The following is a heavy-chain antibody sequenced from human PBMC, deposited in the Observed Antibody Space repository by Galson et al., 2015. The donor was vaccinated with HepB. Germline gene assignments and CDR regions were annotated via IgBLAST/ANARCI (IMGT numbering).Heavy chain of an antibody. CDR2: IKTKTEGGTT. J-gene: IGHJ4*02. CDR3: TTAQLLYFDY. Sequence: LRLSCAASGFTFNNAWMSWVRQAPGKGLEWVGRIKTKTEGGTTDYAAPVKGRFTISRDDSKNTLYLQMNSLKTEDTAVYYCTTAQLLYFDYWGQGTLVTVSS. D-gene: IGHD4-23*01. CDR1: GFTFNNAW. V-gene: IGHV3-15*01.